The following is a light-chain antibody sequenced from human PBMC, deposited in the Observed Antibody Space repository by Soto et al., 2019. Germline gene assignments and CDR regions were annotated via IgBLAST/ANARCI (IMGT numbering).Light chain of an antibody. Sequence: QSVLTQPPSASGSPGQSVTISCTGSSSDVGTYNYVSWYQQHPGKAPKVLIYDVSQRPSGVPDRFSGSKSGNTASLTVSGLQAEDEADYYCTSYGGSDTLIFGGGTKVTVL. CDR1: SSDVGTYNY. CDR3: TSYGGSDTLI. V-gene: IGLV2-8*01. CDR2: DVS. J-gene: IGLJ2*01.